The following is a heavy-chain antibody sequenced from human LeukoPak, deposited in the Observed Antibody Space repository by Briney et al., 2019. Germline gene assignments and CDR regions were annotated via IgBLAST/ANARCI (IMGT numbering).Heavy chain of an antibody. Sequence: ASVKVSCKASGYTFTGYYMHWVRQAPGQGLEWMGWINPNSGGTNYAQKFQGRVTMTRDTSISTAYMELSRLRSDDTAVYYCARGWDSGSYYDSDAFDIWGQGTMVTVSS. V-gene: IGHV1-2*02. CDR2: INPNSGGT. D-gene: IGHD1-26*01. CDR3: ARGWDSGSYYDSDAFDI. CDR1: GYTFTGYY. J-gene: IGHJ3*02.